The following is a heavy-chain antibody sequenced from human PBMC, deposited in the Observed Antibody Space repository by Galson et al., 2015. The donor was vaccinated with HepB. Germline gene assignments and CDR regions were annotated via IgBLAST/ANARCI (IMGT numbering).Heavy chain of an antibody. D-gene: IGHD6-19*01. J-gene: IGHJ1*01. CDR2: ISWNSGNT. CDR1: GFTFAESA. V-gene: IGHV3-9*01. CDR3: AKDGGIAVAGGYFQH. Sequence: SLRLSCAASGFTFAESAMHWVRQVSGKGLEWVSGISWNSGNTAYADSVKGRFTISRDDARNSLYLQMDSLRPEDTALYYCAKDGGIAVAGGYFQHWGQGTLLTVSS.